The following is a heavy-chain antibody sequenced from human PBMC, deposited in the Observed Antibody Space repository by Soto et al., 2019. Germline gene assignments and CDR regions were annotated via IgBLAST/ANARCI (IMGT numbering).Heavy chain of an antibody. V-gene: IGHV4-59*01. CDR3: ARDYDIGGMDV. CDR2: IYYSGST. D-gene: IGHD3-9*01. Sequence: SETLSLTCTFSVGSISSYYWSWIRQPPGKGLEWIGYIYYSGSTNYNPSLKSRVTIPVDTSKNQFSLKLSSVTAADTAVYYCARDYDIGGMDVWGQGATVTVSS. J-gene: IGHJ6*02. CDR1: VGSISSYY.